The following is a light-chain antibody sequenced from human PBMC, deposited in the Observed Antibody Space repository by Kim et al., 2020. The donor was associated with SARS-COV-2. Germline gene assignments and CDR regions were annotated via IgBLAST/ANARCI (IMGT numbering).Light chain of an antibody. V-gene: IGLV2-14*03. Sequence: QSALTQPASVSGSPGQSITISCTGTGSDYVSWYQQHPGKAPKLIIYDVNNRPSGVSNRFSGSKSGNSASLTISWLQVADEAHSFFLSYWASSTMFGG. CDR1: GSDY. CDR3: LSYWASSTM. CDR2: DVN. J-gene: IGLJ3*02.